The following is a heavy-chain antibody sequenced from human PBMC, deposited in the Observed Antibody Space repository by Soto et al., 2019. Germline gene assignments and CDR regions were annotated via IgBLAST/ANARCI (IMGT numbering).Heavy chain of an antibody. V-gene: IGHV1-18*01. Sequence: QVPLVQSGVEVKKPGASVKVSCQASGYTFTSYGISWVRQAPGQGLEWMGWINAYNGNTNYAQKLQGRVTMTTDTSTSTAYMELRSLRSDDTAVYYCARVGEYSGYDNYMDVWGKGTTVTVSS. CDR2: INAYNGNT. D-gene: IGHD5-12*01. CDR1: GYTFTSYG. J-gene: IGHJ6*03. CDR3: ARVGEYSGYDNYMDV.